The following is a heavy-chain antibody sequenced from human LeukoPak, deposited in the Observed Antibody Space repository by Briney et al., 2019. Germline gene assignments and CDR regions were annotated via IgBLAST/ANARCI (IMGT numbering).Heavy chain of an antibody. Sequence: SQTLSLTRTVPGGSVSSSRYYWGWVRLPPGKGVEWVGRIYYSGSTYYNPSLKRRVTISVDTSKYQFSLKLSSVTAADTAVYYCARQFGSRGPDDAFDIWGQGTMVTVSS. CDR2: IYYSGST. CDR3: ARQFGSRGPDDAFDI. J-gene: IGHJ3*02. V-gene: IGHV4-39*01. CDR1: GGSVSSSRYY. D-gene: IGHD3-16*01.